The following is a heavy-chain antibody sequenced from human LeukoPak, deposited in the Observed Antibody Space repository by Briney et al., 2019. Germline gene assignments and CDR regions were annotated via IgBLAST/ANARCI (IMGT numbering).Heavy chain of an antibody. CDR3: ATTMVRGVIINGGNWFDP. J-gene: IGHJ5*02. D-gene: IGHD3-10*01. CDR1: GFTFSSYG. Sequence: PGGSLRLSCAASGFTFSSYGMNWVRQAPGKGLEWVSSISSSSSNIYYADSVKGRFTISRDNAKNSLYLQMNSLRAEDTAVYYCATTMVRGVIINGGNWFDPWGQGTLVTVSS. V-gene: IGHV3-21*01. CDR2: ISSSSSNI.